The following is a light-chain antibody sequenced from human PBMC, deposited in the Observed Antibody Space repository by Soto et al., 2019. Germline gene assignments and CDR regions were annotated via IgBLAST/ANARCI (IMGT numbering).Light chain of an antibody. J-gene: IGLJ1*01. CDR1: SSGIRDYNY. CDR2: EVS. Sequence: QSVLTQPASVSGSPGQSITISCTGTSSGIRDYNYVSWYQQLPGNAPKLIMYEVSNRPSGISNRFSGSKSGNTASLTNSGLQAEDDADYYCSSKSPDVFGTGTKVTVL. CDR3: SSKSPDV. V-gene: IGLV2-14*01.